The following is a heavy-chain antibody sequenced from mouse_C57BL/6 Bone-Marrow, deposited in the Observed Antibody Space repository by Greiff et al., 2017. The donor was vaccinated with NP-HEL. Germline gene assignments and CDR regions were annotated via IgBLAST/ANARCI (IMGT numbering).Heavy chain of an antibody. CDR1: GYTFTDYY. CDR3: ARSTGAWFAY. CDR2: LGPGSGST. J-gene: IGHJ3*01. D-gene: IGHD4-1*02. Sequence: QVQLQQSGAELVKPGASVKISCKASGYTFTDYYINWVKQRPGQGLEWIGKLGPGSGSTYYNEKFKGKATLTADKSSSTAYMQLSSLTSEDSAVYFCARSTGAWFAYWGQGTLVTVSA. V-gene: IGHV1-77*01.